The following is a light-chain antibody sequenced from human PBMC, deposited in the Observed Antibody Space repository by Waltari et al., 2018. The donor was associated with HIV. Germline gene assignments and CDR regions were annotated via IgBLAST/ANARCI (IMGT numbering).Light chain of an antibody. CDR1: SSGVGCYNY. J-gene: IGLJ3*02. CDR3: CSYADKYTWV. V-gene: IGLV2-11*01. CDR2: DVN. Sequence: QSALTQPRSMSASPGQSVTISCTGTSSGVGCYNYVSWYQQHPGKSPNLMIFDVNKRPSGVPDRFSGSKSGNTASLTIAGLQAEDEADYYCCSYADKYTWVFGGGTKLAVL.